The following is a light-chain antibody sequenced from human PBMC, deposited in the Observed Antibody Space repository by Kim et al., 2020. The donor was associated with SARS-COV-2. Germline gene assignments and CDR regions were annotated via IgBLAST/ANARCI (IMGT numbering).Light chain of an antibody. Sequence: ALGRTVRITCQGDRLKGFYASCDQQKPGQAPILVIYAKNNRPSGFPHRFSGSDSGNTASLTNTGAQAEDEADYYCNARDGSGDRDVFGSGTNVTVL. V-gene: IGLV3-19*01. CDR1: RLKGFY. J-gene: IGLJ1*01. CDR3: NARDGSGDRDV. CDR2: AKN.